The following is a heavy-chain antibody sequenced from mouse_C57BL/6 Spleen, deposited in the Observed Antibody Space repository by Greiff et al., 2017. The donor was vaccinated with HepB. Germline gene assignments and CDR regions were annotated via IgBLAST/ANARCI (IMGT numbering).Heavy chain of an antibody. CDR3: AISHYGYDGGFAY. Sequence: VQLQESGPGLVAPSQSLSITCTVSGFSLTSYGVDWVRQSPGKGLEWLGVIWGVGSTNYNSALKSRLSISKDNSKSQVFLKMNSLQTDDTAMYYCAISHYGYDGGFAYWGQGTLVTVSA. D-gene: IGHD2-2*01. CDR1: GFSLTSYG. V-gene: IGHV2-6*01. J-gene: IGHJ3*01. CDR2: IWGVGST.